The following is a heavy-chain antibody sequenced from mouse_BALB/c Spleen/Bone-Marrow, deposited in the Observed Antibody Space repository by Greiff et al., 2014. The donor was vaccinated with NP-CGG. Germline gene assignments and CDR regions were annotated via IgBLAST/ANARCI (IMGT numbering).Heavy chain of an antibody. CDR1: RFDFSRYW. CDR3: AGNGYYGWIAY. D-gene: IGHD2-3*01. V-gene: IGHV4-1*02. CDR2: INPESSTI. Sequence: EVQLVESGGGLVQPGGSLKLSCAASRFDFSRYWMTWVRQAPGKGLEWIGEINPESSTINYTPSLEDKFLISRDNAKNTLYLQMSKVRSEDTALYYCAGNGYYGWIAYWGQGTLVTVSA. J-gene: IGHJ3*01.